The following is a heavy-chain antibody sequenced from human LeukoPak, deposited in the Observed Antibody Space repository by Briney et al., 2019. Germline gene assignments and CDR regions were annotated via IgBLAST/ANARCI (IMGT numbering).Heavy chain of an antibody. V-gene: IGHV2-5*02. CDR1: GFALSTSGVG. CDR2: IYWDDDK. Sequence: SGPTLVKPTQTLTLTCSFSGFALSTSGVGGGWIRLSPGKALEWLALIYWDDDKRYSPSLKSRLTITKDTSKNQVVLTMTNMDPVDTATYFCAHGRSGSSDFDYWGQGTLVTVSS. D-gene: IGHD6-6*01. J-gene: IGHJ4*02. CDR3: AHGRSGSSDFDY.